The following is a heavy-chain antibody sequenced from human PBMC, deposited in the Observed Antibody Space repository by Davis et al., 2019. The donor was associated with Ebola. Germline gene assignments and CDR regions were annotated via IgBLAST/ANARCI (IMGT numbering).Heavy chain of an antibody. J-gene: IGHJ4*02. Sequence: GESLKISCAASGFTFSSYGMHWVRQAPGMGLAWVAVIWYDGSNKYYADSVKGRFTISRDNSKNTLYLQMNSLRAEDTAVYYCARDWAGTKDYWGQGTLVTVSS. CDR3: ARDWAGTKDY. D-gene: IGHD6-19*01. V-gene: IGHV3-33*01. CDR1: GFTFSSYG. CDR2: IWYDGSNK.